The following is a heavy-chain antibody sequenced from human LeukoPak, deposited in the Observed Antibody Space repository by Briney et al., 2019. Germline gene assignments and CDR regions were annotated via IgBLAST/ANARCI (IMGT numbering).Heavy chain of an antibody. CDR3: GKEKWNDPPPYNWFDL. Sequence: AGSLRLSCAASGFTCSSYAMSWLRQAPGKGLEWVSAISGSGGSTYYADSVKVRFTISRDNSKNTLDLQMKSLKAEDTAVYYWGKEKWNDPPPYNWFDLWGQGTLVSVSS. D-gene: IGHD1-1*01. J-gene: IGHJ5*02. CDR1: GFTCSSYA. V-gene: IGHV3-23*01. CDR2: ISGSGGST.